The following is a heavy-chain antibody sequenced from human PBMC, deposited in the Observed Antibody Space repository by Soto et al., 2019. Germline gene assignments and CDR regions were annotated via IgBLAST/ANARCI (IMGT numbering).Heavy chain of an antibody. Sequence: PGGSLRLSCAASGFTFSDHYMDWVRQAPGKGLEWVGRSRNKANSYSTEYAASVKGRFTISRDESKNSLYLQMNSLKTADTAVYYCARFSGSYTRGLDYWGQGTLVTVSS. V-gene: IGHV3-72*01. CDR2: SRNKANSYST. CDR3: ARFSGSYTRGLDY. CDR1: GFTFSDHY. D-gene: IGHD1-26*01. J-gene: IGHJ4*02.